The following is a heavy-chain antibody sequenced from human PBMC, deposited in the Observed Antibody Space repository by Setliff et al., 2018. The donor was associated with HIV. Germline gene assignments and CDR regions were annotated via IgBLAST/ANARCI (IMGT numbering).Heavy chain of an antibody. D-gene: IGHD2-2*01. J-gene: IGHJ4*02. V-gene: IGHV4-4*07. CDR2: AYTGGST. CDR1: GVTISSHF. CDR3: ASQSPAHDY. Sequence: SETLSLTCSVSGVTISSHFWTWLRQPAGKGLEWIGRAYTGGSTNYNPSLKSRVSMSVDTSKNQFYLHLSSVTAADTAVYYCASQSPAHDYWGQGTLVTVLL.